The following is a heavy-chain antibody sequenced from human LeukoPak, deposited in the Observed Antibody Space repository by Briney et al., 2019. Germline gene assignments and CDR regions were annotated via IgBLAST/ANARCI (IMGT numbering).Heavy chain of an antibody. CDR1: GYTFTGSY. V-gene: IGHV7-4-1*02. CDR2: INTNTGNP. CDR3: ARVGAAAVRDYYYYYYMDV. Sequence: ASVKVSCKASGYTFTGSYIHWVRQAPGQGLEWMGWINTNTGNPTYAQGFTGRFVFSLDTSVSTAYLQISSLKAEDTAVYYCARVGAAAVRDYYYYYYMDVWGKGTTVTVSS. J-gene: IGHJ6*03. D-gene: IGHD6-13*01.